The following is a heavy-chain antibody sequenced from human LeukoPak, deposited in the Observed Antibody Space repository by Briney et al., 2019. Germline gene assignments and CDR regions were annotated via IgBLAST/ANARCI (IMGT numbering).Heavy chain of an antibody. CDR2: INHSGNT. CDR3: ARRYCSGTSCYGNWDY. J-gene: IGHJ4*02. CDR1: GGSFSGYY. Sequence: SETLSLTCAVYGGSFSGYYWSWIRQPPGKGLEWIGEINHSGNTNYNPSLKSRVTISGDTSKSQFSLKLSSVTAADTAVYSCARRYCSGTSCYGNWDYWGQGTLVTVSS. V-gene: IGHV4-34*01. D-gene: IGHD2-2*01.